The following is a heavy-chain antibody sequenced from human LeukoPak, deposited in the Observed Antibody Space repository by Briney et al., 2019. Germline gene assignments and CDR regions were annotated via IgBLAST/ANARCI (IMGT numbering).Heavy chain of an antibody. CDR1: DGSISSGGYY. CDR2: IYYSGST. J-gene: IGHJ4*02. CDR3: AREVQGANPDY. D-gene: IGHD4/OR15-4a*01. Sequence: SETLSLTCTVSDGSISSGGYYWSWIRQHPGKGLEWIGYIYYSGSTNYNPSLKSRVTISIDTSKNQFSLKLSSVTAADTAVYYCAREVQGANPDYWGQGTLVTVSS. V-gene: IGHV4-31*03.